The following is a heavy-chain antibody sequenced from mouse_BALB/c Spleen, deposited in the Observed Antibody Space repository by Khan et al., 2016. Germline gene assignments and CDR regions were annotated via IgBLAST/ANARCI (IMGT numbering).Heavy chain of an antibody. CDR2: ISYSGST. CDR1: GYSITSDYA. V-gene: IGHV3-2*02. CDR3: ARTRNYGSSPAWFAY. D-gene: IGHD1-1*01. J-gene: IGHJ3*01. Sequence: EVQLQESGPGLVKPSQSLSLTCTVTGYSITSDYAWNWIWQFPGNKVEWMGYISYSGSTSYNPSLKSRISITRDTSKNQFFLQVNSVTTEDTATYSCARTRNYGSSPAWFAYWGQGTLVTVSA.